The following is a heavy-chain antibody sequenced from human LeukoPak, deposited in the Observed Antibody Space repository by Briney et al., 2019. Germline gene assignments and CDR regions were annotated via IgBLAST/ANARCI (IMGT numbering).Heavy chain of an antibody. CDR1: GGSINNYY. J-gene: IGHJ5*02. V-gene: IGHV4-59*01. D-gene: IGHD2-2*01. CDR2: IYYSGST. CDR3: ARTTEDCSSTSCYQYWFDP. Sequence: SETLSLTCTVSGGSINNYYWSWIRQPPGKGLEWIGYIYYSGSTCYNPSLKSRVTISVDTSKNQISLKVRSVTAADTAVYYCARTTEDCSSTSCYQYWFDPWGQGTLVTVSS.